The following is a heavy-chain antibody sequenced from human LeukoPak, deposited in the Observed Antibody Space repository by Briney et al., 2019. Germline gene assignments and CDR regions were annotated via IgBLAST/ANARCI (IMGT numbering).Heavy chain of an antibody. CDR3: ARDLWGSVVVAAAGLYYYYGMDV. CDR1: GYTFTSYY. D-gene: IGHD2-15*01. Sequence: HWASVKVSCKASGYTFTSYYMHWVRQAPGQGLEWMGIINPSGGSTSYAQKFQGRVTMTRDTSTSTVYMELSSLRSDDTAVYYCARDLWGSVVVAAAGLYYYYGMDVWGQGTTVTVSS. V-gene: IGHV1-46*01. J-gene: IGHJ6*02. CDR2: INPSGGST.